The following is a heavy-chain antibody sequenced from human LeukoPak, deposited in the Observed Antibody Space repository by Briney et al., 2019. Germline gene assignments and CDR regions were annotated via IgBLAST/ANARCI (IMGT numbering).Heavy chain of an antibody. D-gene: IGHD4-17*01. CDR3: ARGDDYGDYLDY. CDR2: IRYDGSSK. CDR1: GFTFSSYG. V-gene: IGHV3-30*02. Sequence: GGSLRLSCAASGFTFSSYGMHWVRQAPGKGLEWVAFIRYDGSSKFYADSVKGRFTISRDNSKNTLYLQMHSLRAEDRAVYYCARGDDYGDYLDYWGQGTLVTVSS. J-gene: IGHJ4*02.